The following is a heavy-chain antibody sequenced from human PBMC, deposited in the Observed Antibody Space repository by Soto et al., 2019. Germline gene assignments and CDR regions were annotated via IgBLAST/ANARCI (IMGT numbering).Heavy chain of an antibody. CDR1: GSPFTSYY. V-gene: IGHV1-46*01. CDR2: INPSGGST. CDR3: ARVRRSSGYYYGY. J-gene: IGHJ4*02. D-gene: IGHD3-22*01. Sequence: ASVKVSCKXSGSPFTSYYMPLVRPAPGQGLEWMGIINPSGGSTSSAQKFQGRVIRTRDTATSTVYMELSSLRSEDTAVYYCARVRRSSGYYYGYWGQGTPVTVSS.